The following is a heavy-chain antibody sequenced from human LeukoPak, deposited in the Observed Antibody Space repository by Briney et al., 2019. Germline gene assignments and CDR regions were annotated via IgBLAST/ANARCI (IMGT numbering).Heavy chain of an antibody. CDR3: ASQMAATSH. CDR1: GFAFTNFA. J-gene: IGHJ4*02. V-gene: IGHV3-23*01. D-gene: IGHD5-24*01. Sequence: HPGGSLRLSCAASGFAFTNFAMSWVRQAPGKGLEWVSALSGSGNATYYADFVRGRFTISRDNSKNILYLQMNSLLAEDTAVYFCASQMAATSHWGQGILVTVSS. CDR2: LSGSGNAT.